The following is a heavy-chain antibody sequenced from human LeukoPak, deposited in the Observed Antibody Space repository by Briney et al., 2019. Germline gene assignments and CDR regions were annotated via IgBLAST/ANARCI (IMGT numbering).Heavy chain of an antibody. J-gene: IGHJ4*02. CDR3: ARIPDGRGSNYGAVDY. Sequence: SETLSLTCAVYGGSFSGYYWSWIRQPPGKGLEWIGEINHSGSTNYNPSLKSRVIMSVDTSKNQFSLKLSSVTAADTSVYYCARIPDGRGSNYGAVDYWGQGTLVTVSS. CDR1: GGSFSGYY. D-gene: IGHD5-18*01. V-gene: IGHV4-34*01. CDR2: INHSGST.